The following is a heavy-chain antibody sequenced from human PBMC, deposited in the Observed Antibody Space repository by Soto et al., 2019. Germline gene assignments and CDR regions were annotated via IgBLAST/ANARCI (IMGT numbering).Heavy chain of an antibody. Sequence: GGSLRLSCAASGFTFSNYWMSWVRQAPGKGLEWVANIKQDGSEKYYVDSVKGPFTISRDNAKNSLYLQMDSLRAEDTAVYYCARGLNHYASGSYPIHYFDYWGQGTLVTVSS. J-gene: IGHJ4*02. CDR1: GFTFSNYW. CDR3: ARGLNHYASGSYPIHYFDY. V-gene: IGHV3-7*03. CDR2: IKQDGSEK. D-gene: IGHD3-10*01.